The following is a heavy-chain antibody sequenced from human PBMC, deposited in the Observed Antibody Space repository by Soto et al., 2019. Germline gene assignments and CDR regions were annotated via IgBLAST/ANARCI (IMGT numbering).Heavy chain of an antibody. V-gene: IGHV3-23*01. CDR3: ANGRYYYDRIGYFAY. J-gene: IGHJ4*02. CDR1: GFTFSSYA. CDR2: ISGSGGST. D-gene: IGHD3-22*01. Sequence: EVQLLESGGGLVQPGGSLRLSCAASGFTFSSYAMSWVRQAPGKGLEWVSAISGSGGSTYYADSVKGRFTISRDNSKNTRYLQMNSLRAEDTAVYYCANGRYYYDRIGYFAYWGQGTLVTVSS.